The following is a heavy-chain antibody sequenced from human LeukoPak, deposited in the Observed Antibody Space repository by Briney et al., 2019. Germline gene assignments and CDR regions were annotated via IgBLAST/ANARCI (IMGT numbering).Heavy chain of an antibody. V-gene: IGHV4-59*12. J-gene: IGHJ5*02. CDR2: IYYSGST. CDR3: ARDPYGSGSYYPNWFDP. Sequence: SETLSLTCTVSGGSISSYYWSWIRQPPGKGLEWIGYIYYSGSTNYNPSLKSRVTISVDTSKNQFSLKLSSVTAADTAVYYCARDPYGSGSYYPNWFDPWGQGTLVTVSS. CDR1: GGSISSYY. D-gene: IGHD3-10*01.